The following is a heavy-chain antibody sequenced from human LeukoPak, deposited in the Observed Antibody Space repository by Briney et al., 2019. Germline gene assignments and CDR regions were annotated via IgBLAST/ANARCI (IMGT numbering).Heavy chain of an antibody. CDR1: GFTFSSYA. V-gene: IGHV3-23*01. D-gene: IGHD1-20*01. CDR3: ASSVTGTYYFDY. CDR2: ISGSGGST. J-gene: IGHJ4*02. Sequence: GGSLRLSCAASGFTFSSYAMSWVRQAPGKGLDWVSAISGSGGSTYYADSVKGRFTISRDNSKNTLYLQMNSLRAEDTAVYYCASSVTGTYYFDYWGQGTLVTVSS.